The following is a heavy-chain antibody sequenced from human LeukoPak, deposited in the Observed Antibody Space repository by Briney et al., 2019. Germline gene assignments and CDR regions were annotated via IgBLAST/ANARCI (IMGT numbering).Heavy chain of an antibody. V-gene: IGHV4-34*01. CDR1: GGSFSGYY. CDR2: INHSGST. D-gene: IGHD3-10*01. J-gene: IGHJ6*03. Sequence: PSETLSLTCAVYGGSFSGYYWSWIRQPPGKGLEWIGEINHSGSTNYNPSLKSRVTISVDTSKNQFSLKLSSVTAADTAVYYCAKAIKFRKGSGSYYPYYYYYTDVWGKGTTVTVSS. CDR3: AKAIKFRKGSGSYYPYYYYYTDV.